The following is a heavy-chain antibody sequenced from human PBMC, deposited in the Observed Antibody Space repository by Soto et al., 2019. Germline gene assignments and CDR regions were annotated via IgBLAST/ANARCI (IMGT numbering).Heavy chain of an antibody. CDR2: IYHSGST. CDR1: GGSISSSNW. Sequence: SETLSLTCAVSGGSISSSNWWSWVRQPPGKGLEWIGEIYHSGSTNYNPSLKIRVTISVDKSKNQFSLKLSSVTAADTAVYYCARDHLARLRLGEPLPTDAFDIWGQGTMVTVSS. V-gene: IGHV4-4*02. D-gene: IGHD3-16*01. CDR3: ARDHLARLRLGEPLPTDAFDI. J-gene: IGHJ3*02.